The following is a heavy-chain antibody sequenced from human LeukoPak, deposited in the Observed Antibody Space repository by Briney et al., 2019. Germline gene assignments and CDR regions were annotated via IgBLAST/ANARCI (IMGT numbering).Heavy chain of an antibody. Sequence: SETLFLTCTISGASISDTNWWTWVRQPPGKGLEWIGEISHNGNTNYSPSLKSRVTISVDKSKNQFSLRLDSVTAADTAVYYCARDGYSAYDRDLDHWGQGALVTVSS. CDR1: GASISDTNW. V-gene: IGHV4-4*02. J-gene: IGHJ4*02. CDR2: ISHNGNT. CDR3: ARDGYSAYDRDLDH. D-gene: IGHD5-12*01.